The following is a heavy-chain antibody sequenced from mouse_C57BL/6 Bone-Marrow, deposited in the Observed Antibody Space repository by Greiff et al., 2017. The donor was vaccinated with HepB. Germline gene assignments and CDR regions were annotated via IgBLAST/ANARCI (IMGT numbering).Heavy chain of an antibody. CDR2: IDPSDSET. CDR1: GYTCTSYW. J-gene: IGHJ3*01. V-gene: IGHV1-52*01. D-gene: IGHD2-1*01. CDR3: AAYGNYEGFAY. Sequence: VQLQQPGAELVRPGSSVKLSCKASGYTCTSYWMHWVKQRPIQGLEWIGNIDPSDSETHYNQKFKDKATLTVDKSSSTAYMQLSSLTSEDSAVYYCAAYGNYEGFAYWGQGTLVTVSA.